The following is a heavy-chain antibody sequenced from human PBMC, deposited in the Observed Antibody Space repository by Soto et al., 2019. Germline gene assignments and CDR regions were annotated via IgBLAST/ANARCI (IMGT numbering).Heavy chain of an antibody. CDR1: GFTFSSYA. D-gene: IGHD2-2*01. CDR2: ISGSGGST. V-gene: IGHV3-23*01. J-gene: IGHJ6*02. CDR3: AKDNSSSTSCYGARGYYYYGKDV. Sequence: PGGSLRLSCAASGFTFSSYAMSWGRQAPGKGLEWVSAISGSGGSTYYADSVKGRFTISRDNSKNTLYLQMDSLRAEDTAVYYCAKDNSSSTSCYGARGYYYYGKDVSGQ.